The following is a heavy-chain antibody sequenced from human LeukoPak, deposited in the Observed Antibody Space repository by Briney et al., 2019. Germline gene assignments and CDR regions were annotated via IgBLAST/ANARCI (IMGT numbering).Heavy chain of an antibody. CDR1: GFTFSSYA. V-gene: IGHV3-23*01. D-gene: IGHD3-10*01. CDR3: AKDKDYYYGSGSYPDY. CDR2: ISGSGAST. J-gene: IGHJ4*02. Sequence: PGGSLRLSCAASGFTFSSYAMSWVRQAPGKGLEWVSAISGSGASTYYADSVKGRFTISRDNSKNTLYLQMNSLRAEDTAIYYCAKDKDYYYGSGSYPDYWGQGTLVTVSS.